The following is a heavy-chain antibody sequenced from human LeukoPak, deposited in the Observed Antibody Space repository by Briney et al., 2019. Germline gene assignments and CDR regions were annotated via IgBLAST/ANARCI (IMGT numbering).Heavy chain of an antibody. D-gene: IGHD5-18*01. V-gene: IGHV4-4*02. CDR3: ARDSQDTAIDY. CDR1: GDSSSNTNW. Sequence: SETLSLTCAVSGDSSSNTNWWSWVRQPPGRGLEWIGYIYYSGSTNYNPSLKSRVTISVDTSKNQFSLKLSSVTAADTAVYYCARDSQDTAIDYWGQGTLVTVSS. J-gene: IGHJ4*02. CDR2: IYYSGST.